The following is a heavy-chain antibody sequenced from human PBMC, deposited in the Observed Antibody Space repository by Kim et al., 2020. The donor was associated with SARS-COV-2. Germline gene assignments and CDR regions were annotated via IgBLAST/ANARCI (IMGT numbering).Heavy chain of an antibody. CDR2: ISGSGGST. J-gene: IGHJ4*02. CDR1: GFTFSSYA. V-gene: IGHV3-23*01. D-gene: IGHD6-19*01. CDR3: AKDPKGYSSGWYAGCFDY. Sequence: GGSLRLSCAASGFTFSSYAMSWVRQAPGKGLEWVSAISGSGGSTYYADSVKGRFTISRDNSKNTLYLQMNSLRAEDTAVYYCAKDPKGYSSGWYAGCFDYWGQGTLVTVSS.